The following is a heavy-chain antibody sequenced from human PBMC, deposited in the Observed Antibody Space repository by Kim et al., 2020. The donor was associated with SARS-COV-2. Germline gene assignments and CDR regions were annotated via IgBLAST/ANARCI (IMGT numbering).Heavy chain of an antibody. D-gene: IGHD3-22*01. CDR1: GFSFSDYY. CDR2: IRDKANSATT. J-gene: IGHJ4*01. V-gene: IGHV3-72*01. Sequence: GGSLRLSCEASGFSFSDYYMDWVRQAPGKGLEWVGRIRDKANSATTQYAASVRGRFTISRDDSKHSVFLQMNSLKTEDTAVYFCSRVGSSGYDYDFDCWG. CDR3: SRVGSSGYDYDFDC.